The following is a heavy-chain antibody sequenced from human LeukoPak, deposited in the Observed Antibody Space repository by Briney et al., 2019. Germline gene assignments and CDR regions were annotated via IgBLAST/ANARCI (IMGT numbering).Heavy chain of an antibody. Sequence: GASVKVSCKASGYTFTSSAINWVRQAPGQGLEWMGWINPNSGGTNYAQKFQGWVTMTRDTSISTAYMELSRLRSDDTAVYYCARGDLVSSSWYNWFDPWGQGTLVTVSS. D-gene: IGHD6-13*01. CDR3: ARGDLVSSSWYNWFDP. CDR2: INPNSGGT. V-gene: IGHV1-2*04. CDR1: GYTFTSSA. J-gene: IGHJ5*02.